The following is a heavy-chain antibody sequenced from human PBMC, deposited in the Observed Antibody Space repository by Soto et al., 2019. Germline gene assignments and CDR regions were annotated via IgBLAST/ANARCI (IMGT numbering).Heavy chain of an antibody. CDR1: SGSINSYY. CDR2: IYNSGST. CDR3: AREGNYCSGGRCENWFDS. J-gene: IGHJ5*01. V-gene: IGHV4-59*01. Sequence: QVQLQESGPGLVKPSETLSLTCTVSSGSINSYYWSWIRQPPGKGLEWIGYIYNSGSTNYNPPLKSRVTISVDTSKNQFSLKLNSVIVADTAVYYCAREGNYCSGGRCENWFDSWGQGTLVTVSS. D-gene: IGHD2-15*01.